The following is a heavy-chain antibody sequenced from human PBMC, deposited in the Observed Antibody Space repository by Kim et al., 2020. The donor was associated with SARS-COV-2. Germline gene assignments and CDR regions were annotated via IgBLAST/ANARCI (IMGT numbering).Heavy chain of an antibody. D-gene: IGHD2-21*01. Sequence: GGNKYYRDSVKGRFTSSRDNSKNALFLQMDVLRAEDTAVYLCVRDCGFDYWGQGTLVTVSS. V-gene: IGHV3-30*03. J-gene: IGHJ4*02. CDR3: VRDCGFDY. CDR2: GGNK.